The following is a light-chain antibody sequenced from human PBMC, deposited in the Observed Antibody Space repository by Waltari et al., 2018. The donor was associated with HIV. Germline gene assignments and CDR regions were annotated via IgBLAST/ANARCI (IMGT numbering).Light chain of an antibody. J-gene: IGLJ1*01. Sequence: QSALTQPASVSGSPGQSITISCTGTSRDLGSYDLVPWYQQHPGKAPKVMIYAVSKRPSGVSNRFSGSKSGNTASLIISGLQAEDEADYYCCSYASGSTFVFGTGTKVTVL. CDR1: SRDLGSYDL. V-gene: IGLV2-23*02. CDR3: CSYASGSTFV. CDR2: AVS.